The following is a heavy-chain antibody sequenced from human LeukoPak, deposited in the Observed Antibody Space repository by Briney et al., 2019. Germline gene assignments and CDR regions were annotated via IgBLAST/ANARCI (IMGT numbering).Heavy chain of an antibody. Sequence: PGRSLRLSCAASGFTFSSYAMNWVRQAPGKGLEWVSAIGGGGGSPYYADSVKGRFTISRDNSKNTLYLQMNSLRAEDTAVYYCGKGTDRTSGSYFWGQGTLVTVSS. D-gene: IGHD1-26*01. CDR2: IGGGGGSP. CDR1: GFTFSSYA. CDR3: GKGTDRTSGSYF. J-gene: IGHJ4*02. V-gene: IGHV3-23*01.